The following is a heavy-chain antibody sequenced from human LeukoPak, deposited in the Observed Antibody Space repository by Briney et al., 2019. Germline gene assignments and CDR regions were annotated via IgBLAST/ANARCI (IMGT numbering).Heavy chain of an antibody. Sequence: ASVKVPCKASGYTFTSCYMHWVRQAPGQGLEWMGIINPSGGSTSYAQKFQGRVTMTRDTSTSTVYMELSSLRSEDTAVYYCARDTLYSSSWRNPFDYWGQGTLVTVSS. CDR3: ARDTLYSSSWRNPFDY. CDR1: GYTFTSCY. CDR2: INPSGGST. V-gene: IGHV1-46*01. J-gene: IGHJ4*02. D-gene: IGHD6-13*01.